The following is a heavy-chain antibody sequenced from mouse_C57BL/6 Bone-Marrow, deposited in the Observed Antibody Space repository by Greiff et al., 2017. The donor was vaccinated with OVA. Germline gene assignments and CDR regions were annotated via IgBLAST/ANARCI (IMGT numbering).Heavy chain of an antibody. CDR3: ARSPPYGYVDY. V-gene: IGHV7-3*01. CDR1: GFTFTDYY. Sequence: EVMLVESGGGLVQPGGSLSLSCAASGFTFTDYYMSWVRQPPGKALEWLGFIRNKANGYTTEYSASVKGRFTISRDNSQSILYLQMNALRADDSATYYCARSPPYGYVDYWGQGTTLTVSS. CDR2: IRNKANGYTT. D-gene: IGHD1-1*02. J-gene: IGHJ2*01.